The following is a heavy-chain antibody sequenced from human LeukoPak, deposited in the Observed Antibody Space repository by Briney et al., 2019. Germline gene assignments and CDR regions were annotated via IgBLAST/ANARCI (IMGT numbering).Heavy chain of an antibody. D-gene: IGHD3-22*01. J-gene: IGHJ4*02. Sequence: GGSLRLSCEASGSGFTFGNFGLSWVRQAPGKGLEWVAGISDSGGRTNYADSVKGRFTISRDNPKNTLYLQMNSLRAEDTAVYFCAKRGVVIRVILVGFHKEAYYFDSWGQGALVTVSS. V-gene: IGHV3-23*01. CDR3: AKRGVVIRVILVGFHKEAYYFDS. CDR2: ISDSGGRT. CDR1: GSGFTFGNFG.